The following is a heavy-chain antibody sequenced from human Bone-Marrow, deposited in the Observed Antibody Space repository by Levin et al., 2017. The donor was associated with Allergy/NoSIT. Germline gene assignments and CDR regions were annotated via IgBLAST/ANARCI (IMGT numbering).Heavy chain of an antibody. CDR2: IYYSGST. J-gene: IGHJ4*02. D-gene: IGHD4-23*01. CDR3: ARTGVDYGGNSPHFDY. CDR1: GGSISSYY. Sequence: SQTLSLTCTVSGGSISSYYWSWIRQPPGKGLEWIGYIYYSGSTNYNPSLKSRVTISVDTSKNQFSLKLSSVTAADTAVYYCARTGVDYGGNSPHFDYWGQGTLVTVSS. V-gene: IGHV4-59*01.